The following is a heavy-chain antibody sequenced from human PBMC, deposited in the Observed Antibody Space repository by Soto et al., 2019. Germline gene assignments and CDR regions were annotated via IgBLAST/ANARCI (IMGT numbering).Heavy chain of an antibody. CDR3: GRGGPQWGGTTGWYFDY. J-gene: IGHJ4*02. CDR2: ISYDGSNK. CDR1: GFTFSSYA. Sequence: QVQLVESGGGVVQPGRSLRLSCAASGFTFSSYAMHWVRQAPGKGLEWVAVISYDGSNKYYADSVKGRFTISRDNSKNPLELQMNSLRAEDKAVYFCGRGGPQWGGTTGWYFDYWGQGTLVTVSS. V-gene: IGHV3-30-3*01. D-gene: IGHD1-7*01.